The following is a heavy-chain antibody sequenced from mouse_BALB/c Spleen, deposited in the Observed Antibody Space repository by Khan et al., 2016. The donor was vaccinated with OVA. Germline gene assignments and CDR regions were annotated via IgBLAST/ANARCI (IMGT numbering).Heavy chain of an antibody. CDR1: GYSIPSDYA. CDR2: IRYSGST. V-gene: IGHV3-2*02. D-gene: IGHD2-3*01. CDR3: ARDGSRYNYAMDY. Sequence: EVKLLESDPGLVKPSQSLSLTCTVTGYSIPSDYAWNWIRQFPGNKLEWMGYIRYSGSTNYHPSLKSRISITRDTSKNQFFLQLNSVTTEDTATYYCARDGSRYNYAMDYWGQGTSVTVSS. J-gene: IGHJ4*01.